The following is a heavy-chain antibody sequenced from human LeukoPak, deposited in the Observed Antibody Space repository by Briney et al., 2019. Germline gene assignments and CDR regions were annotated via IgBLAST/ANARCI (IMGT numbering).Heavy chain of an antibody. CDR1: GDSVSSNSAS. CDR2: TYYRSEWNS. CDR3: ARDPDSSYEWGPFDT. Sequence: SQTLSLTCAISGDSVSSNSASSNWIRQSPSRGLEWLGRTYYRSEWNSDYSVSVKSRIMINPDTSKNQFSLHLNSVTPEDTAVYYCARDPDSSYEWGPFDTWGQGTQVTVSS. D-gene: IGHD1-26*01. V-gene: IGHV6-1*01. J-gene: IGHJ5*02.